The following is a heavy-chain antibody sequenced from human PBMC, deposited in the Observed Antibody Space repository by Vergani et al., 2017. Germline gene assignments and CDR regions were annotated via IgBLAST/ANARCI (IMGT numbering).Heavy chain of an antibody. Sequence: QVQLQESGPGLVKPSQTLSLTCTVSGGSISSGSYYWSCIRQPAGKGLEWIGRIYTSGSTNYNPSLKSRVTISVDTSKNQFSLTLSSVTAADTAVYYCARGGKWERLDYWGQGTLVTVSS. CDR3: ARGGKWERLDY. CDR1: GGSISSGSYY. V-gene: IGHV4-61*02. D-gene: IGHD1-26*01. CDR2: IYTSGST. J-gene: IGHJ4*02.